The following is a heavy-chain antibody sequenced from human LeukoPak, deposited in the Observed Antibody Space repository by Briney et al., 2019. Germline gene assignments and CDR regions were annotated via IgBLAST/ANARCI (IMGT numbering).Heavy chain of an antibody. CDR3: ARAGYSYGWGTNYYFDY. Sequence: PSETLPLTCTVSGGSISSGGYYWSWIRQHPGKGLEWIGYIYYSGSTYYNPSLKSRVTISVDTSKNQFSLKLSSVTAADTAVYYCARAGYSYGWGTNYYFDYWGQGTLVTVSS. D-gene: IGHD5-18*01. CDR1: GGSISSGGYY. V-gene: IGHV4-31*03. J-gene: IGHJ4*02. CDR2: IYYSGST.